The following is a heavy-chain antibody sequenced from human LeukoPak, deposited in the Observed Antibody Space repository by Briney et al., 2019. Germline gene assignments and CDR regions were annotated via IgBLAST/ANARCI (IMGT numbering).Heavy chain of an antibody. V-gene: IGHV1-18*01. Sequence: GASVNVSCTPSRYTLTSYGVSLVGQAPGPGLEWLGWIIAYNANTNYAQKLQGRVPMTTDTSTSTAYRELRSLRSDDTAVYYCARDNYYFDYWGQGTLVTVSS. CDR2: IIAYNANT. D-gene: IGHD5-24*01. J-gene: IGHJ4*02. CDR1: RYTLTSYG. CDR3: ARDNYYFDY.